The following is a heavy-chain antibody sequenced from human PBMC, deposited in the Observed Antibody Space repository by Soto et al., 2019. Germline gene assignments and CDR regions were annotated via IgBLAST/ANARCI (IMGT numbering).Heavy chain of an antibody. V-gene: IGHV1-3*01. CDR2: INAVNGNT. D-gene: IGHD4-4*01. Sequence: ASVMVSCKAAGYTFTSYAMHWVLQPPGQRLQWMGWINAVNGNTKYSQKFQGRVTITRDTSASTAYMELSRLRSEDTSVYYCARQITVTTYDPWGQGTLVTVSS. CDR1: GYTFTSYA. J-gene: IGHJ5*02. CDR3: ARQITVTTYDP.